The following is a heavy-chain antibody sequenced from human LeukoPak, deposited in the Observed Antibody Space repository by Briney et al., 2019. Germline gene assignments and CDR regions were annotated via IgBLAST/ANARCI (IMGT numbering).Heavy chain of an antibody. Sequence: ASVKVSCKASGYTFTDYFLHWVRQAPGQGLEWMGWINPNSGGTNYAQKFQGRATMTRDTSISTAYMDLSRLRSDDTAVYFCARGGLPIYYCYMDVWGKGTTVTVSS. J-gene: IGHJ6*03. D-gene: IGHD4-11*01. V-gene: IGHV1-2*02. CDR1: GYTFTDYF. CDR3: ARGGLPIYYCYMDV. CDR2: INPNSGGT.